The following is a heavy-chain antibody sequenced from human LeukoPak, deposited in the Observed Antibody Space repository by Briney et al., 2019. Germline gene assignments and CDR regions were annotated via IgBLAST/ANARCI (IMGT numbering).Heavy chain of an antibody. D-gene: IGHD3-3*01. Sequence: PSETLSLTCAVYGGSFSGYYWGWIRQPPGKGLEWIGEINHSGSTNYNPSLKSRVTISVDTSKNQFSLKLSSVTAADTAVYYCARDRMASITIFGVVIRPNWFDPWGQGTLVTVSS. V-gene: IGHV4-34*01. CDR1: GGSFSGYY. CDR2: INHSGST. J-gene: IGHJ5*02. CDR3: ARDRMASITIFGVVIRPNWFDP.